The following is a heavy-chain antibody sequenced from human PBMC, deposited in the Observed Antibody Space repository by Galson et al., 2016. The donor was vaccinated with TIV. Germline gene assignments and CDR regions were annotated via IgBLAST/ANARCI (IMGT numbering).Heavy chain of an antibody. Sequence: SLRLSCAASGFTFSDYYMSWIRQAPGHGLEWVSYIGNSGTNVNYADSVKGRFTISRDNAKNSLYLHMNSLRAEDTAVYYCARDTSQLGSQNYYSPRMGLDVWGQGTTVIVSS. CDR3: ARDTSQLGSQNYYSPRMGLDV. CDR2: IGNSGTNV. CDR1: GFTFSDYY. J-gene: IGHJ6*02. D-gene: IGHD3-10*02. V-gene: IGHV3-11*04.